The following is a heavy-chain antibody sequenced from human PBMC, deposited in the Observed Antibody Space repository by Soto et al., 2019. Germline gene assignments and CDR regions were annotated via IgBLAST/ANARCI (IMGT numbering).Heavy chain of an antibody. CDR1: GGTFSSYA. D-gene: IGHD2-2*01. CDR2: IIPIFGTA. Sequence: QVQLVQSGAEVKKPGSSVKVSCKASGGTFSSYAISWVRQAPGQGLAWMGGIIPIFGTANYAQKVQGRVTIAADESTVRAYVELSSLRSEDAGGFYFARDIVVVPAARARPLFFFGMGVWGQGTTVTVSS. J-gene: IGHJ6*02. CDR3: ARDIVVVPAARARPLFFFGMGV. V-gene: IGHV1-69*01.